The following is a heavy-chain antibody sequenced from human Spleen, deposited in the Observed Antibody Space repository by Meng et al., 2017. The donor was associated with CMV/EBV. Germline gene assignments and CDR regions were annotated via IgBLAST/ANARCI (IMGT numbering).Heavy chain of an antibody. CDR2: ISDRSSYI. Sequence: GESLKISCAASGFTFSNYGMNWVRQAPGKGLEWVSSISDRSSYIYYTDSVRGRFTISRDNAKNSLYLQMNSLRAEDTAVYYCATSLTTVSPGDYWGQGTLVTVSS. V-gene: IGHV3-21*01. CDR3: ATSLTTVSPGDY. D-gene: IGHD4-11*01. J-gene: IGHJ4*02. CDR1: GFTFSNYG.